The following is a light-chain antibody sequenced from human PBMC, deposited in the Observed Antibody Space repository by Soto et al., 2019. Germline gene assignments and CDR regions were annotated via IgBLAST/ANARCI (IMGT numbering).Light chain of an antibody. CDR1: SSDVGGYNY. J-gene: IGLJ3*02. CDR3: SSYAGGTHWV. CDR2: GVT. Sequence: QSVLTQPPSASGSPGQSVTISCTGTSSDVGGYNYVSWYQQHPGKAPKLMIYGVTKRPSGVPDRFSGSKSGNTASLTVSGLQAEDEADYYSSSYAGGTHWVFGAGTKLTVL. V-gene: IGLV2-8*01.